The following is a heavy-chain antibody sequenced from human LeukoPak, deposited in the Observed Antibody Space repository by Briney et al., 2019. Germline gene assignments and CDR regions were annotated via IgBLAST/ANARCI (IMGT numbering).Heavy chain of an antibody. V-gene: IGHV1-2*02. J-gene: IGHJ4*02. CDR1: GYTFSDYY. Sequence: ASVKVSYKASGYTFSDYYMHWVRQAPGQGLEWMGWLNPNSGDTNYAQKFQGRVSMTRDSSISTAYMDLRDLRSDDTAVYSCARGRNIEMTTMSGGSHYWGQGTLLTVSS. CDR2: LNPNSGDT. CDR3: ARGRNIEMTTMSGGSHY. D-gene: IGHD5-24*01.